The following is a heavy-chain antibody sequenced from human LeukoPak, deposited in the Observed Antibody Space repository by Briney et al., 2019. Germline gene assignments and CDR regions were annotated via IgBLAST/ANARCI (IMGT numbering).Heavy chain of an antibody. Sequence: PGGSLRLSCAASGFTFSNAWMSWVRQAPGKGPEWVAFTRFDDSYKAYGNSVKGRFTISRDNSKNTLYLQMDSLRSDDTAVYYCAKSSAGITWFDPWGQGTLVIVSS. D-gene: IGHD1-7*01. CDR1: GFTFSNAW. CDR2: TRFDDSYK. V-gene: IGHV3-30*02. CDR3: AKSSAGITWFDP. J-gene: IGHJ5*02.